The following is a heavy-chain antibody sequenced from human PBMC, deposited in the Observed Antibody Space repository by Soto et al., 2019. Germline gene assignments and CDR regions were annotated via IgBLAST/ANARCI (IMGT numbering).Heavy chain of an antibody. D-gene: IGHD5-12*01. CDR3: ARGQMVATGRGHYGLDV. V-gene: IGHV3-30*03. J-gene: IGHJ6*02. Sequence: QVRLVESGGGVVQPARSLRVSSAASGFMFSRYGMHWVRQAPGKGLEWLSAISFDGSDKYYADSVKGRFAISRDNSKNTLYLQMNSLRVEDTAIYYCARGQMVATGRGHYGLDVWGQGTTVAVSS. CDR2: ISFDGSDK. CDR1: GFMFSRYG.